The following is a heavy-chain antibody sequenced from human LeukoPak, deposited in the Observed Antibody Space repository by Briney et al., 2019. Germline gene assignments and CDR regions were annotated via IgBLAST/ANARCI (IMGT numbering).Heavy chain of an antibody. J-gene: IGHJ6*04. CDR3: AELGITMIGGV. V-gene: IGHV3-7*01. D-gene: IGHD3-10*02. CDR1: GFTFSSYW. Sequence: GGSLRLSCAASGFTFSSYWMSWVRQAPGKGLEWVANIKHDGSEKYYVDSVKGRFTISRDNAKNSLYLQMNSLRAEDTAVYYCAELGITMIGGVWGKGTTVTISS. CDR2: IKHDGSEK.